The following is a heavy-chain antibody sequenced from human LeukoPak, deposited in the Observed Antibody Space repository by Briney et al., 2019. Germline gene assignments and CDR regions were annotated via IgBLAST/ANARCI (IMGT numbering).Heavy chain of an antibody. D-gene: IGHD3-22*01. Sequence: GGSLRLSCAASGFTFRNYEMNWVRQAPGKGLEWVSYISSSGGAIYFADSVKGRFTISRDNTKTSLYLQMNSLSAEDTGVYYCARGPPNYFDSSGYFYLWGQGTLVTVSS. CDR1: GFTFRNYE. J-gene: IGHJ4*02. CDR3: ARGPPNYFDSSGYFYL. CDR2: ISSSGGAI. V-gene: IGHV3-48*03.